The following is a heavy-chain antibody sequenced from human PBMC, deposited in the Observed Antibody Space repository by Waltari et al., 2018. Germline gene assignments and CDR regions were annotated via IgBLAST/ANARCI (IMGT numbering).Heavy chain of an antibody. V-gene: IGHV3-48*03. CDR3: ARGGSWSRFFDY. J-gene: IGHJ4*02. D-gene: IGHD2-15*01. CDR2: ISSSGSTI. CDR1: GFTFSSYE. Sequence: EVQLVESGGGLVQPGGSLRLSCAAPGFTFSSYEINWVRQAPGKGLEWVSYISSSGSTIYYADSVKGRFTISRDNAKNSLYLQMNSLRAEDTAVYYCARGGSWSRFFDYWGQGTLVTVSS.